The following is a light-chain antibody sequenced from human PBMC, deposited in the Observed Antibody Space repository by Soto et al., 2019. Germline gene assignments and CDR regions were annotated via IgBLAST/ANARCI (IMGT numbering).Light chain of an antibody. CDR3: QQYNNWPLS. CDR1: QGVSTN. J-gene: IGKJ4*01. Sequence: EIVMTQSPATLSVSPGERVTLSCRAGQGVSTNFAWYQQKPGQSPRLLIYDASTRATGVPARFSGTGSETDFTLTISGLQSEDFAVYFCQQYNNWPLSFGGGTQVEIK. CDR2: DAS. V-gene: IGKV3-15*01.